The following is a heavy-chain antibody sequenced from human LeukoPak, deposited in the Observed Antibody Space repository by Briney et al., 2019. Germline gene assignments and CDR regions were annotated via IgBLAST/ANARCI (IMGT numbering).Heavy chain of an antibody. J-gene: IGHJ6*02. CDR1: GGSISSYY. V-gene: IGHV4-59*12. CDR3: ARVVTPWYGMDV. D-gene: IGHD4-23*01. Sequence: SETLSLTCTVSGGSISSYYWSWIRQPPGKGLEWIGYIYYSGSTNYNPSLKSRVTISVDRSKNQFPLKLSSVTAADTAVYYCARVVTPWYGMDVWGQGTTVTVSS. CDR2: IYYSGST.